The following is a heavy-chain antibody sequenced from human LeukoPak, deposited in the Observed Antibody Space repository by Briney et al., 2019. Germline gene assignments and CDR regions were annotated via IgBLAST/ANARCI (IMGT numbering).Heavy chain of an antibody. CDR3: ARDWYSSGWYSYYYYYMDV. J-gene: IGHJ6*03. Sequence: GGSLRLSCAASGFTFSSYAMSWVRQGPGKGLEWVSAISGSGGSTYYADSVKGRFTISRDNAKNSLYLQMNSLRAEDTAVYYCARDWYSSGWYSYYYYYMDVWGKGTTVTVSS. CDR1: GFTFSSYA. D-gene: IGHD6-19*01. V-gene: IGHV3-23*01. CDR2: ISGSGGST.